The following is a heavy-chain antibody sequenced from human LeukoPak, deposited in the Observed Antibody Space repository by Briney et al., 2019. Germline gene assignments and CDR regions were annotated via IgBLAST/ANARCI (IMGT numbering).Heavy chain of an antibody. Sequence: GASVKVSCEASGYTFNAYTIHWVRQAPGQRFEWMGWIDADNGDTAYSQNLQGRVTIDRDTSARTVYMELSSLRSEDTAAYYCARGSTSDWPLDHWGQGTLLTISP. J-gene: IGHJ4*02. CDR3: ARGSTSDWPLDH. V-gene: IGHV1-3*01. CDR1: GYTFNAYT. CDR2: IDADNGDT. D-gene: IGHD2-21*02.